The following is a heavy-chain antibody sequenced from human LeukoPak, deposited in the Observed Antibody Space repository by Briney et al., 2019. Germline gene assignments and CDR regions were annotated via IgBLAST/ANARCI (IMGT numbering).Heavy chain of an antibody. Sequence: GESLKISCKGSGYSFTSYWIGWVRQMPGKGLEWMGIIYPGDSDTRYSPSFQSQVSISADKSISTAYLQWSSLKGSDTAMYYCARQLRVFDSQSLDDYGGQGTVVTVSA. CDR3: ARQLRVFDSQSLDDY. CDR2: IYPGDSDT. J-gene: IGHJ4*02. D-gene: IGHD3-22*01. CDR1: GYSFTSYW. V-gene: IGHV5-51*01.